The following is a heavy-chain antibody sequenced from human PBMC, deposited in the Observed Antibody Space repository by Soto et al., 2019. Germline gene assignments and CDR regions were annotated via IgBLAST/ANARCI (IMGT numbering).Heavy chain of an antibody. CDR3: ARLHRGRRFLEWFYFDY. V-gene: IGHV4-34*01. CDR2: INHSGST. D-gene: IGHD3-3*01. Sequence: SETLSLTCAVYGGSFSGYYWSWIRQPPGKGLEWIGEINHSGSTNYNPSLKSRVTISVDTSKNQFSLKLSSVTAADTAVYYCARLHRGRRFLEWFYFDYWGQGTLVTVSS. J-gene: IGHJ4*02. CDR1: GGSFSGYY.